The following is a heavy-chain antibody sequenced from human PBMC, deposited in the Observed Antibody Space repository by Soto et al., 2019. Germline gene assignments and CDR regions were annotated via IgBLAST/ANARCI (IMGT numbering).Heavy chain of an antibody. CDR3: ARVPNNWNLNWFDP. Sequence: SETLSLTCAVSGGSISSSDWWSWVRQPPGKGLEWIGEIYHSGSTNYNPSLKSRVTISVDKSKNQFSLKLSSVTAADTAVYYCARVPNNWNLNWFDPWGQGTLVTVSS. CDR2: IYHSGST. V-gene: IGHV4-4*02. CDR1: GGSISSSDW. J-gene: IGHJ5*02. D-gene: IGHD1-20*01.